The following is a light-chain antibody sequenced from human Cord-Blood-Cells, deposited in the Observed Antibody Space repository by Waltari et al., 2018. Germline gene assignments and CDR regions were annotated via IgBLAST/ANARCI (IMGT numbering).Light chain of an antibody. CDR1: SSDVGGYNY. CDR2: DVS. J-gene: IGLJ3*02. Sequence: QSALTQPASVSGSPGQSITISCTGTSSDVGGYNYVSWYQQHPGKAPKLMIYDVSNRPSVVSNRFSRSKSGNTASLTISGLQAEDEADYYFSSYTSSSTRVFGGGTKLTVL. V-gene: IGLV2-14*03. CDR3: SSYTSSSTRV.